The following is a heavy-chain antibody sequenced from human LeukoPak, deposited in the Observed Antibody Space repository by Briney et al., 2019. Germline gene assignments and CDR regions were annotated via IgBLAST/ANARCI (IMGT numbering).Heavy chain of an antibody. D-gene: IGHD1-26*01. Sequence: GASVKVSCKTSGGTFRSHIFSWVRQAPGQGLEWMGRITPIINSAKYAQKSRDRLTITADTSTGTAYMELSSLTPEDTALYYCTRVNLRGSQYNWFDPWGQGTLVIVSS. V-gene: IGHV1-69*08. CDR2: ITPIINSA. CDR3: TRVNLRGSQYNWFDP. CDR1: GGTFRSHI. J-gene: IGHJ5*02.